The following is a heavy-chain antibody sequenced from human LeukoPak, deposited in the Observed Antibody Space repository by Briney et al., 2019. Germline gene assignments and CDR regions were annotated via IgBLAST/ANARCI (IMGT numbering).Heavy chain of an antibody. J-gene: IGHJ4*02. CDR3: ARASSSWYGGFDY. CDR1: GFIFSTYE. CDR2: ISSSSSYI. Sequence: PGGSLRLSCAASGFIFSTYEMNWVRQAPGKGLEWVSSISSSSSYIYYADSVKGRFTISRDNAKNSVYLQMNSLRAEDTAVYYCARASSSWYGGFDYWGQGTLVTVSS. V-gene: IGHV3-21*01. D-gene: IGHD6-13*01.